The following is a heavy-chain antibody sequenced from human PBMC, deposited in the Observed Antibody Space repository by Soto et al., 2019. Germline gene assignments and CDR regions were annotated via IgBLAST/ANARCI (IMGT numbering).Heavy chain of an antibody. CDR1: GGTFSSYA. J-gene: IGHJ6*02. V-gene: IGHV5-51*01. D-gene: IGHD3-10*01. CDR3: ARQLGFNYYYYYGMDA. CDR2: IYPGDSDT. Sequence: KVSCKASGGTFSSYAISWVRQAPGQGLEWMGIIYPGDSDTRYSPSFQGQVTIPADKSISTAYLQWSSLKASDTAMYYCARQLGFNYYYYYGMDAWGQGTTVTVSS.